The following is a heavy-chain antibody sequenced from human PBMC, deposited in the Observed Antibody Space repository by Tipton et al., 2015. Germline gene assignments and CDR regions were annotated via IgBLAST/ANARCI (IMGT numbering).Heavy chain of an antibody. J-gene: IGHJ5*01. CDR1: EFTFSYYA. CDR2: ISTRGDTT. V-gene: IGHV3-64D*08. CDR3: VKDLDTNCAGDCYSGILDS. Sequence: QLVQSGGGLVKPGGSLRLSCAASEFTFSYYAMHWVRQAPGKGLEYVSGISTRGDTTYYADSMKGRFIISRDNSENTLYLQLTSLRLEDTAFYYCVKDLDTNCAGDCYSGILDSWGQGTLVTVSS. D-gene: IGHD2-21*02.